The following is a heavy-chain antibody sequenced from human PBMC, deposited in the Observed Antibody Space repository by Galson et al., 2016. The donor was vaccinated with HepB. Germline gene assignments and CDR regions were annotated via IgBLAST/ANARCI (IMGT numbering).Heavy chain of an antibody. CDR2: IFYSGTA. CDR3: ARRVWNKIDY. CDR1: GGSISSSSYY. J-gene: IGHJ4*02. D-gene: IGHD1/OR15-1a*01. Sequence: LSLTCTVSGGSISSSSYYWGWIRQPPGKGLEWIGKIFYSGTAYYNPSLKSRVTISVDTSKNQFSLKLSSVTAADTAVYYCARRVWNKIDYWGQGTLVTVPS. V-gene: IGHV4-39*01.